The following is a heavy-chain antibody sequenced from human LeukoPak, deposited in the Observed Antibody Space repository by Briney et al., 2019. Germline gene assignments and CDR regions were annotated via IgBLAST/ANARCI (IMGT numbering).Heavy chain of an antibody. CDR2: ISTDGSST. Sequence: GGSLRLSCAASGFTFSSYWMHWVRQPPGKGLVWVSRISTDGSSTTYADSVKGRFTVSRDSAKNMLYLQMNSLRAEDTAVYYCAREYSSSSGRVFDCWGQGTLVTVSS. D-gene: IGHD6-6*01. CDR1: GFTFSSYW. V-gene: IGHV3-74*01. CDR3: AREYSSSSGRVFDC. J-gene: IGHJ4*02.